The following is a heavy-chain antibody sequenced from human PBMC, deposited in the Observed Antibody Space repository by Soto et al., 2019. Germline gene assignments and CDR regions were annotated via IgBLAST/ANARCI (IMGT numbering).Heavy chain of an antibody. V-gene: IGHV1-2*04. CDR1: GYTFTGYY. J-gene: IGHJ4*02. Sequence: ASVKVSCKASGYTFTGYYMHWVRQAPGQGLEWMGWINPNSGGTNYAQKFQGWATMTRDTSISTAYMELSRLRSDDTAVYYCARSHISTGFFDYWGQGTLVTVSS. CDR2: INPNSGGT. D-gene: IGHD3-3*02. CDR3: ARSHISTGFFDY.